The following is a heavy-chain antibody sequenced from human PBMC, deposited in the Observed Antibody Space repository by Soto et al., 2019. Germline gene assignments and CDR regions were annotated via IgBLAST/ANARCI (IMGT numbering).Heavy chain of an antibody. J-gene: IGHJ6*02. CDR2: ITSSSGHI. V-gene: IGHV3-21*02. D-gene: IGHD3-10*01. Sequence: EVPLVESGGGLVKPGGSLRLSCEASGFTLTTYTMNWVRQASGKGLEWVSSITSSSGHIYYADSVKGRFTISRDNARNSLYLQMNSLRAEDTSVYYCVRERGLSTFYGMDVWGQGTMVTVSS. CDR1: GFTLTTYT. CDR3: VRERGLSTFYGMDV.